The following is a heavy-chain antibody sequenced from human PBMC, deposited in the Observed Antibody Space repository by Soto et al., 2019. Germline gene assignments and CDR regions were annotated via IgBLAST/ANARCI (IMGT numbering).Heavy chain of an antibody. D-gene: IGHD6-6*01. CDR1: GFSLSTSGVG. CDR3: ARGLATLPVFALDI. Sequence: SGPTLVNPTQTLTLTCSFSGFSLSTSGVGVGWIRQSPGKALEWLALIYWSGDEHYRPSLKSRLSITKDTSKNHVVLIMTDMDPVDTATYYCARGLATLPVFALDIWGQGTMVTVSS. CDR2: IYWSGDE. J-gene: IGHJ3*02. V-gene: IGHV2-5*01.